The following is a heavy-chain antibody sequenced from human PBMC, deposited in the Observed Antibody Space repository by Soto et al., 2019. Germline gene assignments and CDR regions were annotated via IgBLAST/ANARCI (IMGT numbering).Heavy chain of an antibody. CDR2: ISAYNGNT. D-gene: IGHD3-16*01. CDR3: ARRGTPIHY. V-gene: IGHV1-18*01. CDR1: GYTFTNFG. J-gene: IGHJ4*02. Sequence: QVQLVQSGAEVKKPGASVKVSCKASGYTFTNFGISWVRQAPGQGLEWMGWISAYNGNTNSAQKFQGRVTMATDTSTRTAYMAVRSLRFDDTSVYYSARRGTPIHYWGPGTLVTVSS.